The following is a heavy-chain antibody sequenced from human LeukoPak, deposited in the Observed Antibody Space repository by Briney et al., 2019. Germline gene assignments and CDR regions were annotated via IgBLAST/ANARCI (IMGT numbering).Heavy chain of an antibody. V-gene: IGHV4-38-2*02. Sequence: SETLSLTCVVSGYSISSGYYWGWIRQSPGKGLEWIGSIYHSGSTYYNPSLKSRVTISVDTSKNQFSLKLSPVTAADTAVYYCARDLTFWSDYYYYYMDVWGKGTTVTVSS. CDR3: ARDLTFWSDYYYYYMDV. CDR1: GYSISSGYY. CDR2: IYHSGST. J-gene: IGHJ6*03. D-gene: IGHD3-3*01.